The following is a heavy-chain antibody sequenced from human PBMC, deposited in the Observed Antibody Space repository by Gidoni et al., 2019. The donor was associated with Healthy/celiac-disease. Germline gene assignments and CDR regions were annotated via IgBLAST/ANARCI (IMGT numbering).Heavy chain of an antibody. V-gene: IGHV4-34*01. CDR1: GGSFSGYY. CDR2: INHSGST. J-gene: IGHJ4*02. D-gene: IGHD3-10*01. CDR3: ARELRITMVRGGPFDY. Sequence: QVQLQQWGAGLLKPSETLSLTCAVYGGSFSGYYWSWIRQPPGKGLEWIGEINHSGSTNYNPSLKSRVTISVDTSKNQFSLKLSSVTAADTAVYYCARELRITMVRGGPFDYWGQGTLVTVSS.